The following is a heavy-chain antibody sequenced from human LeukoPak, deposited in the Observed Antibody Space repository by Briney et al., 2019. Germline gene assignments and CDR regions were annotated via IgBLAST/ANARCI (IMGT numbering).Heavy chain of an antibody. CDR2: IKQDGSEK. CDR3: ARDCSGNTCYRAGY. CDR1: GFTFNNYW. Sequence: GGSLRPSCAASGFTFNNYWMSWVRQAPGKGLEWVANIKQDGSEKYYVDSVKGRFTISRDNAKNSLYLQMNSLRSEDTAVYYCARDCSGNTCYRAGYWGQGTLVTVSS. J-gene: IGHJ4*02. V-gene: IGHV3-7*01. D-gene: IGHD2-2*01.